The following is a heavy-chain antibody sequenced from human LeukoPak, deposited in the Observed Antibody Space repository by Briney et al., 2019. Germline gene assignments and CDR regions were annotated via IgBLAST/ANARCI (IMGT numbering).Heavy chain of an antibody. D-gene: IGHD3-22*01. V-gene: IGHV3-64*01. CDR3: ARDDNSAFDY. J-gene: IGHJ4*02. Sequence: GGSLRLSCAASGLTFSSYAMHWVRQAPGKGLEYVSAISSNGGSTYYANSVKGRFTISRDNSKNTLYLQMGSLRAEDMAVYYCARDDNSAFDYWGQGTLVTVSS. CDR2: ISSNGGST. CDR1: GLTFSSYA.